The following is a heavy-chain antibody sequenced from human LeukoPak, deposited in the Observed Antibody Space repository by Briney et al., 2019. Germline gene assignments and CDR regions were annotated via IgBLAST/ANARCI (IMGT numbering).Heavy chain of an antibody. V-gene: IGHV3-7*01. J-gene: IGHJ4*02. CDR2: IKQDGSEK. Sequence: GGSLRLSCAASGFTFSSYWMSWVRQAPGKELEWVANIKQDGSEKYYVDSVKGRFTISRDNAKNSLYLQMNSLRAEDTAVYYCARSKRYSSGWYGTYYFDYWGQGTLVTVSS. CDR3: ARSKRYSSGWYGTYYFDY. CDR1: GFTFSSYW. D-gene: IGHD6-19*01.